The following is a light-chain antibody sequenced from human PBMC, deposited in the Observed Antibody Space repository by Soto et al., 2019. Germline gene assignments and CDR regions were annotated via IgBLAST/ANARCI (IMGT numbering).Light chain of an antibody. CDR1: GXDIVAYNF. CDR2: GVT. Sequence: QXVLAQPPSASGSPXXXXXXXXTGSGXDIVAYNFGSWYQQHPGKAPKLMIFGVTERPSGVPDRFSGSKSGNTASLTVSGLQADDEAVYYCYSYAGRNIWVFGGGTKLTVL. V-gene: IGLV2-8*01. J-gene: IGLJ3*02. CDR3: YSYAGRNIWV.